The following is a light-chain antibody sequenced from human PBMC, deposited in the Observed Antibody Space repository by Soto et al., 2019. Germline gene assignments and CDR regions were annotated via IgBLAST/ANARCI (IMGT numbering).Light chain of an antibody. Sequence: EIVLTQSPGTLSLSPGERAALSCRASQSVSGSYVAWYQQKPGQAPRLLIYGASNRATGIPDRFSGSGSGTDFTLTISSLEPEDFAVYYCQQRSNWPPLTFGGGTKVEIK. CDR2: GAS. CDR1: QSVSGSY. V-gene: IGKV3D-20*02. J-gene: IGKJ4*01. CDR3: QQRSNWPPLT.